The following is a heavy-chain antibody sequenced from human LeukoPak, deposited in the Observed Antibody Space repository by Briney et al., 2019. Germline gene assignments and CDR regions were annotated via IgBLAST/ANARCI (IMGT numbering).Heavy chain of an antibody. D-gene: IGHD2-15*01. J-gene: IGHJ4*02. Sequence: GGSLRLSCAASRFTFSDYWIHWVRQAPGKGLAWVSRLNRDGTSTTYADSVRGRFTISRDNAKNTLYLQMSSLRAEDTAVYYCARESCSGGICYFDYWGQGTLVTVSS. CDR2: LNRDGTST. CDR1: RFTFSDYW. CDR3: ARESCSGGICYFDY. V-gene: IGHV3-74*01.